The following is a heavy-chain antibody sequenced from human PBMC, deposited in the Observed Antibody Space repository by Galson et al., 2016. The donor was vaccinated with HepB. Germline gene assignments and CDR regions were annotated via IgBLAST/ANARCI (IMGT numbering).Heavy chain of an antibody. D-gene: IGHD2-21*02. J-gene: IGHJ6*02. CDR1: SGSISRRFW. V-gene: IGHV4-4*02. Sequence: SETLSLTCGFSSGSISRRFWWSWVRQPPGKGLEWIGELTPSGGTNYNPSLRSRVTISGDRSKNHLSLAVSSVTAADTAVYYCARARDRYGMDVWGQGTTATVSS. CDR2: LTPSGGT. CDR3: ARARDRYGMDV.